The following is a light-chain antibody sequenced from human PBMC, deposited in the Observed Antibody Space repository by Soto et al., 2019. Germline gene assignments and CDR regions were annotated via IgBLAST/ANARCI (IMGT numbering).Light chain of an antibody. Sequence: EMVWTQPQATPALSRGERATLSCRVCHSVSSNYLAWYQQKAGQPPRLLIYGASSRATGIPDRFSGSGSGTDFTLTISSLQPEDFAVYYCQQYGSYPCTFGQGTKVDIK. V-gene: IGKV3-20*01. CDR2: GAS. CDR3: QQYGSYPCT. J-gene: IGKJ1*01. CDR1: HSVSSNY.